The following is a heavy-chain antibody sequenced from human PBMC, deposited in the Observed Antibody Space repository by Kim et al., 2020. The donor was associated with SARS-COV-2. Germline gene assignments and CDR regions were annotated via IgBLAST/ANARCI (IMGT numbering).Heavy chain of an antibody. CDR1: GFTFDTYA. Sequence: GGSLRLSCVASGFTFDTYAMSWVHQAPGKGLEWVSVISGGAVNKFYADSVRGRFTISRDNSNNMLYLQMNSLSDEDTALYYCAKMVIMDGYNYFYYYAM. J-gene: IGHJ6*01. CDR3: AKMVIMDGYNYFYYYAM. D-gene: IGHD2-21*01. CDR2: ISGGAVNK. V-gene: IGHV3-23*01.